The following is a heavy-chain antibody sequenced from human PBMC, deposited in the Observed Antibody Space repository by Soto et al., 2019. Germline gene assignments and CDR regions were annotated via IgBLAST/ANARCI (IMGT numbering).Heavy chain of an antibody. J-gene: IGHJ6*01. D-gene: IGHD6-13*01. Sequence: SETLSFTGILFAGSVSIGTYSWRGIRQPPGKGVPWIRYIYYSGSTNYNPSLKSRVTISVDTSKNEFSLKLSSVTAADTAVYYGARDRRGAIAAAGDSLDGMDVWGQGTTVTVSS. V-gene: IGHV4-61*01. CDR1: AGSVSIGTYS. CDR2: IYYSGST. CDR3: ARDRRGAIAAAGDSLDGMDV.